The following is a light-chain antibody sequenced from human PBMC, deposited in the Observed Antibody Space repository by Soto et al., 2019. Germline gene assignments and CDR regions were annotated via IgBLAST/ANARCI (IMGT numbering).Light chain of an antibody. J-gene: IGKJ4*01. CDR1: QSVSIN. CDR2: DSS. CDR3: QQYNNWHALA. Sequence: EIVMTQSPGTLSVSPGERATLSCRASQSVSINLAWYQQKPGQAPRLLIDDSSTRATGIPARFSGSGSGTEFTLTISSLQSRDFAVYYCQQYNNWHALAFGGGNKVEIK. V-gene: IGKV3D-15*01.